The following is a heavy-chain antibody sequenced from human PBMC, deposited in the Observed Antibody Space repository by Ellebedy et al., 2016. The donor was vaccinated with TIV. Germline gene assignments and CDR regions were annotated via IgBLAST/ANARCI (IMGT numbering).Heavy chain of an antibody. CDR1: GFTFDDYT. Sequence: GESLKISXAASGFTFDDYTMHWVRQAPGKGLEWVSLISWDGGSTYYADSVKGRFTISRDNAKNSLYLQMNSLRAEDTALYYCAKDQAFFSMIADAFDIWGQGTMVTVSS. V-gene: IGHV3-43*01. CDR2: ISWDGGST. J-gene: IGHJ3*02. CDR3: AKDQAFFSMIADAFDI. D-gene: IGHD3-22*01.